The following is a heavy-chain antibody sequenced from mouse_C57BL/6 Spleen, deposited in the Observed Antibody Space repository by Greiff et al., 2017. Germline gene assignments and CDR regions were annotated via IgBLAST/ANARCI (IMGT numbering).Heavy chain of an antibody. D-gene: IGHD2-1*01. J-gene: IGHJ4*01. CDR3: TAYGNYVGYAMDC. CDR2: IDPEDGDT. CDR1: GFNIKDYY. V-gene: IGHV14-1*01. Sequence: LQQSGAELVRPGASVKLSCTASGFNIKDYYMHWVKQRPEQGLEWIGRIDPEDGDTEYAPKFQGKATITADTSSNTAYLKLSSLTSEDTAVYYCTAYGNYVGYAMDCWDQGASDTVSS.